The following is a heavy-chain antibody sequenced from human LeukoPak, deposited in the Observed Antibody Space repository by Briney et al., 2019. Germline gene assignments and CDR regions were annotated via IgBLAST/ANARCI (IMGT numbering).Heavy chain of an antibody. CDR2: IYYSGSS. Sequence: TPSETLSLTCTVSGGSINNGGYYWGWIRQHPGKGLEWIGYIYYSGSSYYNPSLRSRVTISVDTSKNLFSLKLSSVTAADTAVYYCARNRDGYNSFDYWGQGTLVTVSS. CDR3: ARNRDGYNSFDY. J-gene: IGHJ4*02. CDR1: GGSINNGGYY. D-gene: IGHD5-24*01. V-gene: IGHV4-31*03.